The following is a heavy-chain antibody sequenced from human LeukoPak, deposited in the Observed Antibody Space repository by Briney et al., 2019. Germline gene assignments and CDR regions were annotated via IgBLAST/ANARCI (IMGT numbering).Heavy chain of an antibody. D-gene: IGHD2-2*01. CDR1: GLTFSNSA. V-gene: IGHV3-23*01. J-gene: IGHJ6*02. Sequence: GGSLRLSCAASGLTFSNSALCWVRQAPGKGLEWVSAISGSGGSTYYADSVKGRFTISRDNSKNTLYLQMNSLRAEDTAVYYCAKGGVVPGAKYGMDVWAQGTTVTVSS. CDR2: ISGSGGST. CDR3: AKGGVVPGAKYGMDV.